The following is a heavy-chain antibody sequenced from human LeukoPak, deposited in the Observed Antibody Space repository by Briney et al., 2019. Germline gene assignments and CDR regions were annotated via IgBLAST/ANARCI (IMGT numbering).Heavy chain of an antibody. CDR3: AKDRYGDLSYFDY. V-gene: IGHV3-53*01. CDR1: GFTVSSNY. D-gene: IGHD4-17*01. Sequence: GGSLRLSCAASGFTVSSNYMSWVRQAPGKGLEWVSVIYSGGSTYYADSVKGRFTISRDNSKNTLYLQMNSLRAEDTAVYYCAKDRYGDLSYFDYWGQGTLVTVSS. CDR2: IYSGGST. J-gene: IGHJ4*02.